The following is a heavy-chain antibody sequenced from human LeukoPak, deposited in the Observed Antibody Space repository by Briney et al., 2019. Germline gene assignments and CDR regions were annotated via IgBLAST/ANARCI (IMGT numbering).Heavy chain of an antibody. V-gene: IGHV1-2*02. CDR2: INPNSGGT. Sequence: ASVKVSCKASGYTFTGYYMHWVRQAPGQGLEWMGWINPNSGGTNYAQKLQGRVTMTRDTSISTAYMELSRLRSDDTAVYYCARAATPMYGSIQYYFYFWGQETLVTVSS. CDR1: GYTFTGYY. D-gene: IGHD6-13*01. J-gene: IGHJ4*02. CDR3: ARAATPMYGSIQYYFYF.